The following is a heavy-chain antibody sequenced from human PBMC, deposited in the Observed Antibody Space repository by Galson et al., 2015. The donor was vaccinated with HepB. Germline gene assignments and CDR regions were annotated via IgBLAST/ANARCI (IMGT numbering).Heavy chain of an antibody. V-gene: IGHV3-11*06. D-gene: IGHD4-17*01. CDR1: GFTFSDYY. J-gene: IGHJ4*02. CDR3: ARVADADYGDHTHFDS. CDR2: ISASTIYT. Sequence: SLRLSCAASGFTFSDYYVSWIRQAPGKGLEWLSYISASTIYTNYADSVKGRFTVSRDNAKNSLNLQMNSLGAEDTAVYYCARVADADYGDHTHFDSWGQGTLVTVSS.